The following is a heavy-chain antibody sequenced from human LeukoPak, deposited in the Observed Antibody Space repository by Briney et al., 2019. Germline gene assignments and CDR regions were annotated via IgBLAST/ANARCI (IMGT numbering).Heavy chain of an antibody. CDR3: AKGVEQWPKTYYFDY. CDR1: GFTFYDYA. V-gene: IGHV3-9*01. J-gene: IGHJ4*02. D-gene: IGHD6-19*01. CDR2: ISWNSCSI. Sequence: GGSLRLSCAASGFTFYDYAMHWVRQAPGKGLEWVAGISWNSCSIGYADSVKGRFTISRDNAKNSLYLQMNSLRAEDTALYYCAKGVEQWPKTYYFDYWGQGTLVTVSS.